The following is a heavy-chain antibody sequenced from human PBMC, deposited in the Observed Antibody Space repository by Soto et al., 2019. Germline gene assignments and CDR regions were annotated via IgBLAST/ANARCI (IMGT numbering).Heavy chain of an antibody. CDR3: VRSKGGYSYGTPFDY. CDR1: GFTFDDYA. Sequence: EVQLEESGGALVQPGRSLRLSCAASGFTFDDYAMYWVRQVLGKGLEWVSSISWNSGNIGYADSVKGRFPTSRDNAENSLYLQMNSLRPEDTALYYCVRSKGGYSYGTPFDYWGQGTLVTVSS. D-gene: IGHD5-18*01. V-gene: IGHV3-9*01. CDR2: ISWNSGNI. J-gene: IGHJ4*02.